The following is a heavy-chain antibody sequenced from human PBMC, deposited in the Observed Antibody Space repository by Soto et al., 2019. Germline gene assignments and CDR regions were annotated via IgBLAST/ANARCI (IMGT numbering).Heavy chain of an antibody. V-gene: IGHV1-3*01. CDR1: GYTFTSYA. CDR3: ARDGVVAVAGGGDY. CDR2: INAGNGNT. Sequence: QVQLVQSGAEVKKPGASVKVSCKASGYTFTSYAMHWVRQAPGQRLEWMGWINAGNGNTKYSQKFQGRVTITRDTSASAAYMELSSLRSEDTAVYYCARDGVVAVAGGGDYWGQGNLVTVSS. D-gene: IGHD6-19*01. J-gene: IGHJ4*02.